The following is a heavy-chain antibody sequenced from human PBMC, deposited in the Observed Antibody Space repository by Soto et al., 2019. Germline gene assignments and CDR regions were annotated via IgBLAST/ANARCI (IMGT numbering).Heavy chain of an antibody. J-gene: IGHJ3*02. D-gene: IGHD2-15*01. Sequence: EVQLVESGGGLVQPGRSLRLSCAASGFTFDDYAMHWVRQAPGKGLEWVSGISWNSGSIGYADSVKGRFTISRDNAKNSLYLQMNSLRAEDTALYYCVKDGRRWSFEQFSAFDIWGQGTMVTVSS. CDR3: VKDGRRWSFEQFSAFDI. CDR1: GFTFDDYA. CDR2: ISWNSGSI. V-gene: IGHV3-9*01.